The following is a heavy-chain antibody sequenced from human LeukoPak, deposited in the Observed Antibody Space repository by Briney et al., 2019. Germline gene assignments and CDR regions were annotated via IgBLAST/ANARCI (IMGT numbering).Heavy chain of an antibody. J-gene: IGHJ3*01. CDR3: VKERMLWFGELSAFDV. CDR1: GSIFSNYG. CDR2: IGGTGLSI. Sequence: GGSLRLSCAGSGSIFSNYGMNWVRQAPGEGLEWIAGIGGTGLSIDYTASVKGRFTISRDNSRNTLYLQMNSLRSEDTAIYYCVKERMLWFGELSAFDVWGQGTVVTVSS. D-gene: IGHD3-10*01. V-gene: IGHV3-23*01.